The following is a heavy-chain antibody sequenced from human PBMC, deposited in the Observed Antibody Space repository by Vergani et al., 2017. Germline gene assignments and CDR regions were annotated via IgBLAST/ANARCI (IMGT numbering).Heavy chain of an antibody. D-gene: IGHD5-24*01. CDR2: IYTSGST. CDR3: ARTGRWGDGYTEGDY. V-gene: IGHV4-61*02. J-gene: IGHJ4*02. CDR1: GGSISSGSYY. Sequence: QVQLQESGPGLVKPSQTLSLTCTVSGGSISSGSYYWSWIRQPAGKGLEWIGRIYTSGSTNYSPSLKSRVTISVDTSKNQFSLKLSSVTAADTAVYYCARTGRWGDGYTEGDYWGQGTLVTVSS.